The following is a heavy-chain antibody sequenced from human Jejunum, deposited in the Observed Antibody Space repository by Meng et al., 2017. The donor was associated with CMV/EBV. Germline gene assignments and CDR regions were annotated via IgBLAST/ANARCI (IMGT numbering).Heavy chain of an antibody. CDR1: GGPISGYY. CDR2: FHPGGTT. J-gene: IGHJ5*02. V-gene: IGHV4-4*07. D-gene: IGHD3-16*01. CDR3: ARECVGEAYDCQWNYWFDP. Sequence: QVQSHGSAPGLVSSSGAPSLTCSVSGGPISGYYWSWVRQPAGKRLEWIGRFHPGGTTNYNPSLENRITVSVDSSKNQFFLKLTSVTAADTAIYYCARECVGEAYDCQWNYWFDPWGRGTLVTVSS.